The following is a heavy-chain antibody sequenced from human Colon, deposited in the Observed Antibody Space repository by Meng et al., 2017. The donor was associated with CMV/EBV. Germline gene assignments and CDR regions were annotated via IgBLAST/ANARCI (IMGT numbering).Heavy chain of an antibody. Sequence: FSGYYWSWLRQPPGKGLEWIGEINHSGSTNYNPSLKSRVTISVDTSKNQFSLKLSSVTAADTAVYYCARAPDIVVVPAAGYSYGFDYWGQGTLVTVSS. D-gene: IGHD2-2*01. J-gene: IGHJ4*02. V-gene: IGHV4-34*01. CDR2: INHSGST. CDR3: ARAPDIVVVPAAGYSYGFDY. CDR1: FSGYY.